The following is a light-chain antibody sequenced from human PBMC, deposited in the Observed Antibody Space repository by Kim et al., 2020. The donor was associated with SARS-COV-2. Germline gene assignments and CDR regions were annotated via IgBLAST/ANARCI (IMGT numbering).Light chain of an antibody. CDR1: QSLVYSYENTY. CDR3: RQGTDWPWA. Sequence: DVVLTQSPLSLPVTLGQPASFSCRSSQSLVYSYENTYPNWFQQRPGQSPRRLMYKVSNRDAGVPDRVSGSGSGTDFTLRISRVEAEEVGIYYWRQGTDWPWAFGQGTRLEIK. J-gene: IGKJ2*01. V-gene: IGKV2-30*01. CDR2: KVS.